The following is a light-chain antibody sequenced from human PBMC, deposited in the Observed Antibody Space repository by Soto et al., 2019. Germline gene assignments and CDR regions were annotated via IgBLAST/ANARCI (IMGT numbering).Light chain of an antibody. J-gene: IGLJ3*02. CDR2: EVT. Sequence: QSALTQPASVTGSPGQSITISCTGTTSDVDYNRVSWYQQYPGTAPKLMINEVTNRPSGVSDRFSGSRSGNTASLTIPGLQPEDEADYYCSSYTIRRSWVFGGGTKLTVL. CDR3: SSYTIRRSWV. V-gene: IGLV2-14*01. CDR1: TSDVDYNR.